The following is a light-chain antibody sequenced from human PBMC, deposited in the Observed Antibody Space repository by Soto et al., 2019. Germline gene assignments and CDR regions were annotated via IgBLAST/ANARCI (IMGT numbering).Light chain of an antibody. J-gene: IGKJ1*01. V-gene: IGKV3-15*01. CDR1: QNVNAN. CDR3: QQYNTWLWT. Sequence: EVVMTQSPATLSVSPGERATLSCRASQNVNANLAWYQKKPGQAPRLLIHGASTRATGIPARFSGSGFGTEFILTVSSLKFEDFAFYYCQQYNTWLWTFGQGTKVEGK. CDR2: GAS.